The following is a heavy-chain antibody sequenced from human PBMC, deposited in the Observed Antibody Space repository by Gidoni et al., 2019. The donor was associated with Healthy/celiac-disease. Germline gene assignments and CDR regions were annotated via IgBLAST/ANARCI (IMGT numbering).Heavy chain of an antibody. D-gene: IGHD6-6*01. V-gene: IGHV1-2*06. Sequence: QVQLVQSGAEVKKPGASVKVSCTASGYTFTGYYMHWVRQSPGQGLEWMGRINPNSGGTNYAQKFQGRVTMTRDTSISTAYMELSRLRSDDTAVYYCARSSSSSRGWFDPWGQGTLVTVSS. J-gene: IGHJ5*02. CDR3: ARSSSSSRGWFDP. CDR1: GYTFTGYY. CDR2: INPNSGGT.